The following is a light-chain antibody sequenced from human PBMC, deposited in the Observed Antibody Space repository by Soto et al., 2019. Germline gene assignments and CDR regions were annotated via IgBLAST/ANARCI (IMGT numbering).Light chain of an antibody. V-gene: IGKV1-5*01. J-gene: IGKJ2*01. CDR2: DAS. CDR3: QQYNSYWPT. Sequence: DIQITQSPSTLSASVGDKVTNTCRASQSISSWLAWYQQKPGKAPKLLIYDASSLESGVPSRFSGSGSGTEFTLTISSLQPDDFATYYCQQYNSYWPTFGQGTKVDIK. CDR1: QSISSW.